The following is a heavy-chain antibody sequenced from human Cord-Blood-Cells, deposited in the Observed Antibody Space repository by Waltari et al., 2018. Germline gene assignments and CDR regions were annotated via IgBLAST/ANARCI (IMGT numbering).Heavy chain of an antibody. CDR1: GFTFSSYA. J-gene: IGHJ5*02. CDR3: AKKEYSSSSWFDP. Sequence: EVQLLESGGGLVQPGGSLRLSCAASGFTFSSYAMSWVRQAPGKGLEWVSAISGSGGSTDYADSVKGRFTIARDNSKNTLYLQMNSLRAEDTAVYYCAKKEYSSSSWFDPWGQGTLVTVSS. CDR2: ISGSGGST. D-gene: IGHD6-6*01. V-gene: IGHV3-23*01.